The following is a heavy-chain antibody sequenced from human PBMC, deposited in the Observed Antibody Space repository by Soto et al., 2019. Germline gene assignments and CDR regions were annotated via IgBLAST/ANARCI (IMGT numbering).Heavy chain of an antibody. CDR3: ARHHYYDSSGYFPDHYYGMDV. Sequence: VQLVQSGAEVKKPGESLRISCKGSGYSFTSYWISWVRQMPGKGLEWMGRIDPSDSYTNYSPSFQGHVTISADKSISTAYLQWSSLKASDTAMYYCARHHYYDSSGYFPDHYYGMDVWGQGTTVTVSS. CDR2: IDPSDSYT. D-gene: IGHD3-22*01. CDR1: GYSFTSYW. J-gene: IGHJ6*02. V-gene: IGHV5-10-1*03.